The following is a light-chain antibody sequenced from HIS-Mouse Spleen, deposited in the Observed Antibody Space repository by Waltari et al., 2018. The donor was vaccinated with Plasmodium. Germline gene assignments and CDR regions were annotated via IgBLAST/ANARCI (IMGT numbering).Light chain of an antibody. J-gene: IGLJ3*02. CDR3: YSTDSSGNHRV. V-gene: IGLV3-10*01. CDR2: EDS. Sequence: SYELPPPPSVSVSPGQTARIPCSGDALQKKYAYWYQQKSGQAPVLVIYEDSKRPPGIPERFSGSSSGTMATLTISGAQVEDEADYYCYSTDSSGNHRVFGGGTKLTVL. CDR1: ALQKKY.